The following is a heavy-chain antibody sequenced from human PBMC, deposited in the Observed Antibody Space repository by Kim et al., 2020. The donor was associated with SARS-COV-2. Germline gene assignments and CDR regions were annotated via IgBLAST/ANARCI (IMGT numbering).Heavy chain of an antibody. CDR1: GFTFSTYG. CDR2: ISYDGSNK. J-gene: IGHJ6*01. V-gene: IGHV3-30*18. Sequence: GGSLRRSCAASGFTFSTYGMHWVRQAPGKGLEWVAIISYDGSNKYYADSVKGRFTISRDNSKNTLYLQMNSLRAEDTAVYYCAKAVLRGVNYYYYGVDV. D-gene: IGHD3-10*01. CDR3: AKAVLRGVNYYYYGVDV.